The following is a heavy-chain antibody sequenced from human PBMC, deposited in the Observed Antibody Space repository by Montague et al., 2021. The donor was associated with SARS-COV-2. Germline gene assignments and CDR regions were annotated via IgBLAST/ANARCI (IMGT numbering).Heavy chain of an antibody. J-gene: IGHJ6*02. CDR2: TYYRSKWYN. CDR1: GDSVSSNSAT. CDR3: TGGREGNYNVMDV. V-gene: IGHV6-1*01. D-gene: IGHD1-1*01. Sequence: CAISGDSVSSNSATWNWVRQSPSRGLEWLGRTYYRSKWYNDYAVSVRGRVTINPDTSKNQFSPQLNSVTPEDTAIYYCTGGREGNYNVMDVWGQGTTVTVSS.